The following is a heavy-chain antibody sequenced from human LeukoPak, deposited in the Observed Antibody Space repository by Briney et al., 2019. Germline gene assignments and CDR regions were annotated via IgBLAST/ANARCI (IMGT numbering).Heavy chain of an antibody. J-gene: IGHJ4*02. V-gene: IGHV3-53*01. CDR1: GFTFNHYY. CDR2: IYRSGNT. CDR3: AREAYGYYFDY. D-gene: IGHD3-10*01. Sequence: GGSLRLSCAASGFTFNHYYMTWVRQAPGKGLEWVSVIYRSGNTYYADSVTGRFTISSDTSKNTLYLQMNSLRGEDTAVYYCAREAYGYYFDYWGQGALVTVSS.